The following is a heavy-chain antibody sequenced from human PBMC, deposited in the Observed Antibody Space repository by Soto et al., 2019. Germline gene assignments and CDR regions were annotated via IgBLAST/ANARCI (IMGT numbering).Heavy chain of an antibody. V-gene: IGHV4-31*03. D-gene: IGHD5-12*01. CDR1: GVSINNADYY. CDR3: ATRRRIVARTLDS. Sequence: QVQLQESGPGLVKPSQAMSLTCTVSGVSINNADYYWTWLRQHPGQGLEWIGYIFYTGNTSYNPSLQSRVSMSLDSSNNPFSLRLTSVTAADSPVSSCATRRRIVARTLDSWGQGTLVTVSS. CDR2: IFYTGNT. J-gene: IGHJ4*02.